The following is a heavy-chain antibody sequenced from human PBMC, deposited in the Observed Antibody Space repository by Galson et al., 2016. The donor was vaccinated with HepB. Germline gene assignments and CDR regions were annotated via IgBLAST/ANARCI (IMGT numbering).Heavy chain of an antibody. Sequence: PALVKPTQTLTLTCTFSGFSLSTSGMCVNWFRQSPGKALEWLARVDWDNDKYFSTSLKTRLTISKNTSGNQVVLTLTNVDPLDTATYYCARQYFHVDYWGQGVLVTVSS. V-gene: IGHV2-70*11. CDR1: GFSLSTSGMC. J-gene: IGHJ4*02. CDR3: ARQYFHVDY. CDR2: VDWDNDK. D-gene: IGHD2/OR15-2a*01.